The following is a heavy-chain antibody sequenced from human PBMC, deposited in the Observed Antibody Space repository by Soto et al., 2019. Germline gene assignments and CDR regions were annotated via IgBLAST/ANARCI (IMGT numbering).Heavy chain of an antibody. Sequence: GGSLRLSYAASGFTFSSYWMHWVRQAPGKGLVWVSRINSDGSSTSYADSVKGRFTISRDNAKNTLYLQMNSLRAEDTAVYYCIGCCSGGSCYRNSWGQGTLVTVSS. CDR1: GFTFSSYW. CDR3: IGCCSGGSCYRNS. CDR2: INSDGSST. D-gene: IGHD2-15*01. V-gene: IGHV3-74*01. J-gene: IGHJ4*02.